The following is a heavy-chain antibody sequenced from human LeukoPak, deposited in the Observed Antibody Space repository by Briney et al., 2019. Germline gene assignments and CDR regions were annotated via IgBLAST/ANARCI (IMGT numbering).Heavy chain of an antibody. J-gene: IGHJ6*04. CDR3: ARVPGDWYSTYYYYGKDV. D-gene: IGHD3-9*01. V-gene: IGHV4-59*01. Sequence: NPSETLSLTCTVSGGSISSYYWSWIRQPPGKGLEWIGYIYYSGSTNYNPSLKSRVTISVDTSKNQFSLKLSSVTAADTAVYYCARVPGDWYSTYYYYGKDVWGKGTTVTVSS. CDR1: GGSISSYY. CDR2: IYYSGST.